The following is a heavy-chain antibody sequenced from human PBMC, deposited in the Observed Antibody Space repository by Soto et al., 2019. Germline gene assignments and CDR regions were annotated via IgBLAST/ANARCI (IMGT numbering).Heavy chain of an antibody. J-gene: IGHJ4*02. Sequence: EVQLVESGGGLVKPGGSLRLSCAASGFTYTDAWMSWVRQAPGKGLEWVGRIKSKTDGGTTDYAAPVKGRFTISRDDSENTLYLQMNSLKNEDTAIYYCSTTVIGYCSSARCYAGDYWGQGTLVTVSS. V-gene: IGHV3-15*01. CDR1: GFTYTDAW. CDR2: IKSKTDGGTT. D-gene: IGHD2-2*01. CDR3: STTVIGYCSSARCYAGDY.